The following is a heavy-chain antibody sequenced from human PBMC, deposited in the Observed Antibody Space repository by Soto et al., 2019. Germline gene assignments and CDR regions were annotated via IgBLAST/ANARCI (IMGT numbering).Heavy chain of an antibody. CDR2: IWYDGSNK. J-gene: IGHJ4*02. Sequence: QVQLVESGGGVVQPGRSLRLSCAASGFTFSSYGMHWVRQAPGKGLEWVAVIWYDGSNKYYADSVKGRFTISRDNSKNTLYRQRISLRAEDTGVDYCARDTETFVGVIVWGSGLTLGGADFDYWGQGTLVTVSS. V-gene: IGHV3-33*01. CDR1: GFTFSSYG. D-gene: IGHD3-16*02. CDR3: ARDTETFVGVIVWGSGLTLGGADFDY.